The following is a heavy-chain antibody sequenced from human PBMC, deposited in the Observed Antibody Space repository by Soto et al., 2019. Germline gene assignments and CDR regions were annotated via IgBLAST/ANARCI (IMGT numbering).Heavy chain of an antibody. D-gene: IGHD2-8*01. CDR2: IHYSGST. J-gene: IGHJ4*02. V-gene: IGHV4-39*01. CDR3: ARHEGNGNVWPLDY. CDR1: GDSIRTTHSY. Sequence: QVQLLESGPGLVKPSETLSLTCTVSGDSIRTTHSYWAWIRQSPGKGLEWLGNIHYSGSTYYMPSLRSRVALSVDTSKNQFSLRLTSVTAEDTAVYYCARHEGNGNVWPLDYWGQGILVTVSS.